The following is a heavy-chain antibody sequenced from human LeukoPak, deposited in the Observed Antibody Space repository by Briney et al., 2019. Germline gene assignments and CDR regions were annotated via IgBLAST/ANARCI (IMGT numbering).Heavy chain of an antibody. Sequence: ASVKVSCKASGYTFTSYGISWVRQAPGQGLEWMGWISAYNGNTNYAQKLQGRVTMTTDTSTSTAYMELRSLRSDDTAVYYCARGDTAMVTSVRFDYWGQGTLVTVSS. CDR2: ISAYNGNT. CDR1: GYTFTSYG. J-gene: IGHJ4*02. D-gene: IGHD5-18*01. CDR3: ARGDTAMVTSVRFDY. V-gene: IGHV1-18*01.